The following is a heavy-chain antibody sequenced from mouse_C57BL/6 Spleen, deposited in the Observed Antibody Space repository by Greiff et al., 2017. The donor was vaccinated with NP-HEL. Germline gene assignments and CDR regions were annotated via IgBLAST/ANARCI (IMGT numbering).Heavy chain of an antibody. D-gene: IGHD1-1*01. CDR1: GYTFTSYW. V-gene: IGHV1-55*01. CDR2: IYPGSGST. Sequence: QVQLQQPGAELVKPGASVKMSCKASGYTFTSYWITWVKQRPGQGLEWIGDIYPGSGSTNYNEKFKSKATLTVDTSSSTAYMQLSSLTSEDSAVYYCARGPHYYGSSYWFAYWGQGTLVTVSA. CDR3: ARGPHYYGSSYWFAY. J-gene: IGHJ3*01.